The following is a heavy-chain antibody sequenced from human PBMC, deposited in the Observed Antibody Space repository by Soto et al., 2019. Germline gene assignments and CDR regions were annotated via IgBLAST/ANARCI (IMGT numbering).Heavy chain of an antibody. J-gene: IGHJ4*02. CDR2: IVPIFGTA. CDR1: GGTFSRYA. V-gene: IGHV1-69*13. D-gene: IGHD6-13*01. CDR3: ARELLGTLDY. Sequence: ASVKVSCKASGGTFSRYALSWVRQAPGQGPEWMGGIVPIFGTANYAQKFQGRVTITADESTSTAYMELSSLRSEDTAVYYCARELLGTLDYWGQGTLVTVSS.